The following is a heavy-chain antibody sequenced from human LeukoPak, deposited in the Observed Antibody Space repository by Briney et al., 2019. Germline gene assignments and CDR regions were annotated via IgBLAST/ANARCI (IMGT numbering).Heavy chain of an antibody. J-gene: IGHJ3*02. CDR3: AKEEEAYGSGSWAFDI. V-gene: IGHV3-30*02. Sequence: GGSLRLSCAASGFTFSSYGMHWVRQAPGKGREGVAFIRYDGSNKYYADSVKGRFTISRDNSKNTLYLQMNSLRAEDTAVYYCAKEEEAYGSGSWAFDIWGQGTMVTVSS. D-gene: IGHD3-10*01. CDR2: IRYDGSNK. CDR1: GFTFSSYG.